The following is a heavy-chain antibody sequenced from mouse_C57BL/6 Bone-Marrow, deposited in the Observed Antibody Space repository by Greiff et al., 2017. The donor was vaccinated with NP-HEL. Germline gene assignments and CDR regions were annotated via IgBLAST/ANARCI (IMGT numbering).Heavy chain of an antibody. CDR3: AREGWLRRVYFDY. Sequence: QVQLKQPGTELVKPGASVKLSCKASGYTFTSYWMHWVKQRPGQGLEWIGNINPSNGGTNYNEKFKSKATLTVDKSSSTAYMQLSSLTSEDSAVYYCAREGWLRRVYFDYWGQGTTLTVSS. D-gene: IGHD2-2*01. CDR1: GYTFTSYW. V-gene: IGHV1-53*01. J-gene: IGHJ2*01. CDR2: INPSNGGT.